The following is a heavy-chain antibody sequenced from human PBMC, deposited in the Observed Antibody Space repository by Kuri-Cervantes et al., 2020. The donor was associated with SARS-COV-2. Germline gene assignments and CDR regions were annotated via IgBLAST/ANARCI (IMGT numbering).Heavy chain of an antibody. CDR3: ASRPTVTTYYYYYGMDV. CDR2: IIPIFGTA. Sequence: SVKVSGKASGGTFSSYAISWVRQAPGQGLEWMGGIIPIFGTANYAQKFQGRVTITADESTSTAYMELSSLRSEDTAVYYCASRPTVTTYYYYYGMDVWGQGTTVTVSS. CDR1: GGTFSSYA. V-gene: IGHV1-69*13. D-gene: IGHD4-11*01. J-gene: IGHJ6*02.